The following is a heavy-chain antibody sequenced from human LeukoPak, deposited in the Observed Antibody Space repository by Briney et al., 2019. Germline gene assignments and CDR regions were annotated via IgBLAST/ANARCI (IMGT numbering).Heavy chain of an antibody. D-gene: IGHD3-22*01. CDR2: IYSGGSI. V-gene: IGHV3-66*02. Sequence: GGSLRLSCAASGFTVSSNYMSWVRQAPGKGLEWVSSIYSGGSIYYADSVKGRLTISRDISKNMLYLQMNSLRAEDTAVYYCARAYYYDSRGAFDIWGQGTMVTVSS. J-gene: IGHJ3*02. CDR3: ARAYYYDSRGAFDI. CDR1: GFTVSSNY.